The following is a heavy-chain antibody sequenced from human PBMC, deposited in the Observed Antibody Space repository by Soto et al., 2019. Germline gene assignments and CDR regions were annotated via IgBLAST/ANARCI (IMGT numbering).Heavy chain of an antibody. CDR3: AREPYNWNYGGGLYFDY. J-gene: IGHJ4*02. CDR1: GFTFSSYA. Sequence: PGGSLRLSCAASGFTFSSYAMHWVRQAPGKGLEWVAVISYDGSNKYYADSVKGRFTISRDNSKNTLYLQMNSLRAEDTAVYYCAREPYNWNYGGGLYFDYWGQGTLVTVSS. CDR2: ISYDGSNK. V-gene: IGHV3-30-3*01. D-gene: IGHD1-7*01.